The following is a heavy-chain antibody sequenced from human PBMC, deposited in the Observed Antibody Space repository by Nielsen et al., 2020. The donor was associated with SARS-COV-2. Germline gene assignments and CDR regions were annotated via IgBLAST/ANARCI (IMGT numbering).Heavy chain of an antibody. V-gene: IGHV1-46*01. D-gene: IGHD5-18*01. Sequence: ASVKVSCKAAGYTFTSYYMHWVRQAPGQGLEWMGIINPSGGSTNYAQKLQGRVTMTTDTSTSTAYMELRSLRSDDTAVYYCARVVGAMVYFDYWGQGTLVTVSS. J-gene: IGHJ4*02. CDR1: GYTFTSYY. CDR3: ARVVGAMVYFDY. CDR2: INPSGGST.